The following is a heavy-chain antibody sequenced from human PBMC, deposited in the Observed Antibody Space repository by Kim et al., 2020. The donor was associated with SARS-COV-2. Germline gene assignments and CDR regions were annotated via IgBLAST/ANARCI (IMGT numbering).Heavy chain of an antibody. CDR3: AKGRGQWLVRNYFDY. Sequence: GGSLRLSCAASGFTFSSYAMSWVRQAPGKGLEWVSAISGSGGSTYYADSVKGRFTISRDNSKNTLYLQMNSLRAEDTAVYYCAKGRGQWLVRNYFDYWGQGTLVTVSS. CDR2: ISGSGGST. J-gene: IGHJ4*02. CDR1: GFTFSSYA. D-gene: IGHD6-19*01. V-gene: IGHV3-23*01.